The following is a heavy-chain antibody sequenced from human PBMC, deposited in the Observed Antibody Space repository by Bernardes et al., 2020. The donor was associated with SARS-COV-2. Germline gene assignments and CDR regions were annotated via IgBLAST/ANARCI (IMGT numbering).Heavy chain of an antibody. J-gene: IGHJ6*02. D-gene: IGHD6-13*01. Sequence: ASVKVSCKASGYTFTSYGISWVRQAPGQGLEWMGWINANSGNTNYAQKFQGRVTMTRDTSTSTVYMELSSLRSEDTAVYYCARAQASYSSSGYVRREWGGMDVWGQGTTVTVSS. V-gene: IGHV1-18*01. CDR3: ARAQASYSSSGYVRREWGGMDV. CDR2: INANSGNT. CDR1: GYTFTSYG.